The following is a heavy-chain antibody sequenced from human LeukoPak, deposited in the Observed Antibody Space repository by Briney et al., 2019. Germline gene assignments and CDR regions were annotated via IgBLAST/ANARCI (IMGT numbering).Heavy chain of an antibody. CDR3: ARARSGSNDY. D-gene: IGHD3-22*01. J-gene: IGHJ4*02. V-gene: IGHV3-66*01. CDR2: IYSGGST. Sequence: HPGGSLRLSCAASGFTFSSYAMSWVRQAPGKGLEWVSVIYSGGSTYYADSVKGRFTISRDNSKNTLYLQMNSLRAEDTAVYYCARARSGSNDYWGQGTLVTVSS. CDR1: GFTFSSYA.